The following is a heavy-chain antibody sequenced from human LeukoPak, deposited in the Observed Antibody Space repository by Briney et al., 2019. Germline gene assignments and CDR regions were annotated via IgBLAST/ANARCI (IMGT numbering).Heavy chain of an antibody. CDR3: ARDRYCSGGSCYHFDY. CDR2: ISYDGSNK. CDR1: GFTFSSYA. D-gene: IGHD2-15*01. V-gene: IGHV3-30-3*01. J-gene: IGHJ4*02. Sequence: GGSLRLSCAASGFTFSSYAMHWVRQAPGKGLEWVAVISYDGSNKYYADSVKGRFTISRDNSKNTLYLQMNSLRAEDTAVYYCARDRYCSGGSCYHFDYWGQGTLVTVSS.